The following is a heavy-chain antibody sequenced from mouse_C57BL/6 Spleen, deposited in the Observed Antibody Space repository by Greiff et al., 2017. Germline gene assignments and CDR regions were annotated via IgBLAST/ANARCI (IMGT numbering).Heavy chain of an antibody. CDR1: GYSFTGYY. CDR3: ARGYDGYQPYARDY. Sequence: VQLQQSGPELVKPGASVKISCKASGYSFTGYYMNWVKQSPEKSLEWIGEINPSTGGTTYNQKFKAKATLTVDKSSSTAYMQLKSLTSEDSAVYYCARGYDGYQPYARDYWGQGTSDTGSS. J-gene: IGHJ4*01. D-gene: IGHD2-3*01. CDR2: INPSTGGT. V-gene: IGHV1-42*01.